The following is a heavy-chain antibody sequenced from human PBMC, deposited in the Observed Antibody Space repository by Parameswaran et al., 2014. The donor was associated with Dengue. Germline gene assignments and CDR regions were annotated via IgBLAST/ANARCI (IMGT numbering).Heavy chain of an antibody. Sequence: VRQMPGKGLEWVAVISYDGSNKYYADSVKGRFTISRDNSKNTLYLQMNSLRAEDTAVYYCAKGRKAVAGTGNWFDPWGQGTLVTVSS. V-gene: IGHV3-30*18. D-gene: IGHD6-19*01. CDR2: ISYDGSNK. CDR3: AKGRKAVAGTGNWFDP. J-gene: IGHJ5*02.